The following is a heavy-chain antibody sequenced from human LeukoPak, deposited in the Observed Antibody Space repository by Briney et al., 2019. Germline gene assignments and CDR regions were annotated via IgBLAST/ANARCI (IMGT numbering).Heavy chain of an antibody. CDR3: ARGGGYTNYYYYYYYMDV. V-gene: IGHV4-38-2*02. D-gene: IGHD5-18*01. Sequence: SETLSLTCSVSGYSISSGYYWGWIRQPPGKGLEWIGSMYHSGNTYYNPSLKSRVTISVDTSKNQFSLKLSSVTAADTAVYYCARGGGYTNYYYYYYYMDVWGKGTTVTISS. CDR1: GYSISSGYY. J-gene: IGHJ6*03. CDR2: MYHSGNT.